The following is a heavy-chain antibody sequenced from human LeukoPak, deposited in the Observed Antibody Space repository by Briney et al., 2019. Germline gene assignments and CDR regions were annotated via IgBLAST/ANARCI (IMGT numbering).Heavy chain of an antibody. Sequence: PSETLSLTCTVSGGSISSYYWSWIRQPAGKGLEWIGRIYTSGSTNYNPSLKSRVTMSVDTSKNQFSLKLSSVTAADTAVYYCARTLDCSTSSCSYGMDVWGQGTTVTVPS. J-gene: IGHJ6*02. D-gene: IGHD2-15*01. CDR1: GGSISSYY. V-gene: IGHV4-4*07. CDR2: IYTSGST. CDR3: ARTLDCSTSSCSYGMDV.